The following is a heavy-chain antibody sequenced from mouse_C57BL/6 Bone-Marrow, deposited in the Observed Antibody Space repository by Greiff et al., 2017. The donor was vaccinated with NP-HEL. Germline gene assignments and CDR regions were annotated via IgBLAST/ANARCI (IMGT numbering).Heavy chain of an antibody. J-gene: IGHJ4*01. V-gene: IGHV2-5*01. CDR2: IWSGGST. D-gene: IGHD1-1*01. CDR1: GFSLTSYG. CDR3: AKKGGSRHMDY. Sequence: VKLVESGPGLVQPSQSLSITCTVSGFSLTSYGVHWVRQSPGKGLEWLGVIWSGGSTDYNAAFMSRLSITKDNSKSQVFFKMNSLQADDAAIYYCAKKGGSRHMDYWGQGTTVTVSS.